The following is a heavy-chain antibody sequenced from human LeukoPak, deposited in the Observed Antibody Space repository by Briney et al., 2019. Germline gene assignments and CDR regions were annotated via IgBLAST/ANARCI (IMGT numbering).Heavy chain of an antibody. CDR1: GGSFSGYY. D-gene: IGHD3-22*01. Sequence: SETLSLTCAVYGGSFSGYYWSWIRQPPGEGLEWIGEINHSGSTNYNPSLKSRVTISVDMSKNQFSLKLSSVTAADTAVYYCARGRGDSSGYYYFNYWGQGTLVTVSS. CDR3: ARGRGDSSGYYYFNY. J-gene: IGHJ4*02. CDR2: INHSGST. V-gene: IGHV4-34*01.